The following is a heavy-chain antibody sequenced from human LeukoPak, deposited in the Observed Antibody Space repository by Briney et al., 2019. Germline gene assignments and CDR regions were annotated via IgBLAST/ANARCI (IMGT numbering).Heavy chain of an antibody. V-gene: IGHV4-59*01. CDR3: ATKGPRRGYFDY. Sequence: SETLSLTCTVSGGSISNYYWSWIRQPPGKGLEWIAYIDYRGSTTYNPSLKSRVTISVDTSRNQFSLKLTSVTAADTAVYYCATKGPRRGYFDYWGQGTLVTVSS. CDR1: GGSISNYY. J-gene: IGHJ4*02. CDR2: IDYRGST.